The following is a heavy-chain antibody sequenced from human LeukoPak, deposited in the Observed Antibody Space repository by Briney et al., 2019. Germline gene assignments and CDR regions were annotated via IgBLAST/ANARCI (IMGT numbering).Heavy chain of an antibody. CDR2: ISGSSGST. J-gene: IGHJ4*02. Sequence: GGSLRLSCAASRFTFSSYAMSWVRQAPGKGLEWVSAISGSSGSTYYADSVKGRFTISRDNSKNTLYLQVSSLRAEDTAVYYCAKNGAAPKVYYFDYWGQGTLVTVSS. CDR3: AKNGAAPKVYYFDY. V-gene: IGHV3-23*01. D-gene: IGHD6-13*01. CDR1: RFTFSSYA.